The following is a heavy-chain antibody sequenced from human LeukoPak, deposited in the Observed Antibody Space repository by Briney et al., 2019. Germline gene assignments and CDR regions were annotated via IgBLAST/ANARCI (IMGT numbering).Heavy chain of an antibody. D-gene: IGHD1-26*01. Sequence: SETLSLTCTVSGGSISSNYWNCIRQPPGKGLEWIGYIYYSEITNYNPSLKSRVTISVDTSKNQFSLKLSSVTAADPAVYYCARAGRWEGRPHAFDIWGQGTMVAVSS. V-gene: IGHV4-59*01. CDR1: GGSISSNY. J-gene: IGHJ3*02. CDR2: IYYSEIT. CDR3: ARAGRWEGRPHAFDI.